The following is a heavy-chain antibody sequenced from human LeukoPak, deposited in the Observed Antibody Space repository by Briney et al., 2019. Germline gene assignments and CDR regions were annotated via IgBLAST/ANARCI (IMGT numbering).Heavy chain of an antibody. V-gene: IGHV4-59*01. CDR2: IYYSGST. CDR3: ARLSTDWYFDL. CDR1: GGSTSSYY. D-gene: IGHD2/OR15-2a*01. J-gene: IGHJ2*01. Sequence: SETLSLTCTVSGGSTSSYYWSWIRQPPGKGLEWIGYIYYSGSTNYNPSLKSRVTISVDTSKNQFSLKLSSVTAADTAVYYCARLSTDWYFDLWGRGTLVTVSS.